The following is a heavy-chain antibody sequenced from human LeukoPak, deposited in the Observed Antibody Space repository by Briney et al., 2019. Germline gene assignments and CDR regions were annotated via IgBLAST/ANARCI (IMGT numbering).Heavy chain of an antibody. CDR2: FSLGRDT. V-gene: IGHV4-38-2*02. Sequence: PSETLSLTCTVSGDSVTNDFVWGWVRQPPGKELEWIGGFSLGRDTYYRPSLKSRVTISVDTSKNQFSLNLNSVTAADTAVYYCARWASISREPGGFFDHWGQGTLVTVSS. CDR3: ARWASISREPGGFFDH. J-gene: IGHJ4*02. D-gene: IGHD1-14*01. CDR1: GDSVTNDFV.